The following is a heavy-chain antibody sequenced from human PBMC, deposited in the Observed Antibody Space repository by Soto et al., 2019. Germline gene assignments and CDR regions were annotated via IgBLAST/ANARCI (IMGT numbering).Heavy chain of an antibody. Sequence: GASVKVSCKASGGTFSSYGISWVRQAPGQGLEWMGGIIPIFGTANYAQKFQGRVTITADESTSTAYMELSSLRSEDTAVYYCARVRRETDGYNRKYYYYYYGMDVWGQGTTVTVSS. CDR2: IIPIFGTA. D-gene: IGHD5-12*01. CDR1: GGTFSSYG. CDR3: ARVRRETDGYNRKYYYYYYGMDV. V-gene: IGHV1-69*13. J-gene: IGHJ6*02.